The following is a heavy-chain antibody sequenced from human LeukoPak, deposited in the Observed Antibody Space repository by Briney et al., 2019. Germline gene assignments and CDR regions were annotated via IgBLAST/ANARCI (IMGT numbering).Heavy chain of an antibody. CDR2: ISAYNGNT. J-gene: IGHJ3*02. D-gene: IGHD4-23*01. V-gene: IGHV1-18*01. Sequence: GASVKVSCKASGYTFTSYGISWVRQAPGQGLEWMGWISAYNGNTNYAQKLQGRVTMTTDTSTSTAYMELRSLRSDDTAVYYCARETLFHGGFDAFDIWGQGTMVTVSS. CDR3: ARETLFHGGFDAFDI. CDR1: GYTFTSYG.